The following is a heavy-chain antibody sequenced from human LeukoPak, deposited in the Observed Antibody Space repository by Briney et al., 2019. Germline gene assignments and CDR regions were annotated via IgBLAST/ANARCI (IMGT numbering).Heavy chain of an antibody. Sequence: ASVRVSCKPSGYIFTSNSITWVRQASGQQLEWMGWISTFNGYTKYAQNLQGRITMTRDTSTRTVYLEMRNLRSDDTAVYFCARGEFYYDLWGQGTLVTLSS. CDR3: ARGEFYYDL. CDR2: ISTFNGYT. V-gene: IGHV1-18*04. D-gene: IGHD3-16*01. J-gene: IGHJ4*02. CDR1: GYIFTSNS.